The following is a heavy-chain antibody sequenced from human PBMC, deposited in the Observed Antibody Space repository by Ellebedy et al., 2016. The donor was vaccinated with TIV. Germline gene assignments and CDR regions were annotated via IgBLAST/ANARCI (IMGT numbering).Heavy chain of an antibody. CDR2: ISGSGGST. J-gene: IGHJ4*02. CDR3: AKDRSPYCGGDCYSNY. Sequence: GESLKISXAASGFTFSSYAMSWVRQAPGKGLEWVSAISGSGGSTYYADSVKGRFTISRDNSKNTLYLQMNSLRAEDTAVYYCAKDRSPYCGGDCYSNYWGQGTLVTVSS. CDR1: GFTFSSYA. D-gene: IGHD2-21*01. V-gene: IGHV3-23*01.